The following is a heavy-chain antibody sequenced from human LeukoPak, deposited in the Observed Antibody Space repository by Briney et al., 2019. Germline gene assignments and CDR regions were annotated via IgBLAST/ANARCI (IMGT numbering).Heavy chain of an antibody. CDR2: ISSSSYI. D-gene: IGHD3-22*01. CDR1: GFTFSSYS. Sequence: GGSLRLSCAASGFTFSSYSMNWVRQAPGKGLEWVSSISSSSYIYYADSVKGRFTISRDNAKNSLYLQMNSLRAEDTAVYYCARESDRRYYYDSSGYYDYWGQGTLVTVSS. V-gene: IGHV3-21*01. J-gene: IGHJ4*01. CDR3: ARESDRRYYYDSSGYYDY.